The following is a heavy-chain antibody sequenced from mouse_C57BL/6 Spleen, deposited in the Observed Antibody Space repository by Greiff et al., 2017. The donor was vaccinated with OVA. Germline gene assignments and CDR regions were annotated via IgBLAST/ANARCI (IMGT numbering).Heavy chain of an antibody. D-gene: IGHD2-5*01. J-gene: IGHJ3*01. V-gene: IGHV1-64*01. CDR3: AKAYYSNYFAWFAY. CDR2: IHPNSGST. Sequence: VQLQQPGAELVKPGASVKLSCKASGYTFTSYWMHWVKPRPGQGLEWIGMIHPNSGSTNYNEKFKSKATLTVDKSSSTAYMQLSSLTSEDSAVYYCAKAYYSNYFAWFAYWGQGTLVTVSA. CDR1: GYTFTSYW.